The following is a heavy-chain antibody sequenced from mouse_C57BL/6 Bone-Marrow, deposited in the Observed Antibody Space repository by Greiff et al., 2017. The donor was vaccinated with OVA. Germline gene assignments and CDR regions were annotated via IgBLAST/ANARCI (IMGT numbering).Heavy chain of an antibody. CDR1: GFTFSSYG. CDR3: ARRWESNKRLYYLDY. J-gene: IGHJ2*01. CDR2: ISSGGSYT. D-gene: IGHD2-5*01. Sequence: EVQLVESGGDLVKPGGSLKLSCAASGFTFSSYGMSWVRQTPDKRLEWVATISSGGSYTYYPDSVKGRFTITRDNAKNTLYLQMSSLKSEDTAMYYCARRWESNKRLYYLDYWGQGTTLTVSS. V-gene: IGHV5-6*01.